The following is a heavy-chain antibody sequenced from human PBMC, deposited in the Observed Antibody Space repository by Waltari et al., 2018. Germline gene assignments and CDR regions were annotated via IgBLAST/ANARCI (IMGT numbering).Heavy chain of an antibody. Sequence: QVQLVQSGAEVKKPGASVKVSCKVSGYTLTELSMHWVRQAPGKGLEWMGGFDPEDGETTYAQKFQGRVTITADESTSTAYMELSSLRSEDTAVYYCARDGVRWSHYYVMDVWGQGTTVTVSS. J-gene: IGHJ6*02. CDR3: ARDGVRWSHYYVMDV. D-gene: IGHD4-17*01. CDR1: GYTLTELS. CDR2: FDPEDGET. V-gene: IGHV1-24*01.